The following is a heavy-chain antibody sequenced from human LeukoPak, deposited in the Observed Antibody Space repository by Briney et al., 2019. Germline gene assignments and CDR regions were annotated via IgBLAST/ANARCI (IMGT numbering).Heavy chain of an antibody. D-gene: IGHD6-19*01. V-gene: IGHV3-21*06. CDR1: GFTFSSYS. J-gene: IGHJ4*02. Sequence: AGGSLRLSCAASGFTFSSYSMNWVRQAPGKGLEWVSSISSSSSYIYYADSVKGRFTISRDNAKNSLDLQMNSLRAEDTAVYYCARVVGYSSGWPYYFDQWGQGTLVTVSS. CDR3: ARVVGYSSGWPYYFDQ. CDR2: ISSSSSYI.